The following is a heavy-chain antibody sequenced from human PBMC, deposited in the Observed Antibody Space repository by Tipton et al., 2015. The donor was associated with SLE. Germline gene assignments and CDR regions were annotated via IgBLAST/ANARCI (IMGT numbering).Heavy chain of an antibody. D-gene: IGHD2/OR15-2a*01. V-gene: IGHV4-4*09. Sequence: TLSLTCTVSGASISDNYWSWIRQPTGKRLEWIGYIYSTLSTNYNPSLQNRVTISVDTSKNRLSLKLNSVTAADTAVYFCARLGSTTYLTLDGFYFDNWGQGTRVTVSS. J-gene: IGHJ4*02. CDR1: GASISDNY. CDR2: IYSTLST. CDR3: ARLGSTTYLTLDGFYFDN.